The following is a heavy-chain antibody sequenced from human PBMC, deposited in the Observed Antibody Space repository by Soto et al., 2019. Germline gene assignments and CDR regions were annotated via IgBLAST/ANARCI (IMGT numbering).Heavy chain of an antibody. CDR1: GGSFSGYS. Sequence: SETLSLTCAVYGGSFSGYSWTWIRQPPGKGLEWIGYIYHSGSTYYNPSLKSRITISVDRSKNQFSLKLSSVTAADTAVYYCARVPGPWGQGTLVTVSS. CDR3: ARVPGP. D-gene: IGHD3-10*01. J-gene: IGHJ5*02. CDR2: IYHSGST. V-gene: IGHV4-30-2*01.